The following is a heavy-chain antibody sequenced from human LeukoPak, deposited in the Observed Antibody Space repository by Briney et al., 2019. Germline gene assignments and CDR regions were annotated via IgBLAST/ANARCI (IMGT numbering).Heavy chain of an antibody. V-gene: IGHV4-39*01. CDR3: VRHDGRGGATMGALDS. CDR1: AGSITGGSHH. CDR2: IYYGRTT. Sequence: SETLSLTCTVSAGSITGGSHHWGWIRQSSGKGLECIGSIYYGRTTYYNPSLNSRVTISVVTSKNQFSLQLNSVTAADTAVYYCVRHDGRGGATMGALDSWGQGSLVTVSS. J-gene: IGHJ4*02. D-gene: IGHD5-12*01.